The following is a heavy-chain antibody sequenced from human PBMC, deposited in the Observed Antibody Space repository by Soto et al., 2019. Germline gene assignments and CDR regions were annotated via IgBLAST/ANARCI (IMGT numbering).Heavy chain of an antibody. V-gene: IGHV5-51*01. CDR1: GYSFSNYW. CDR3: ARPSNNYVAH. CDR2: INPGDSES. D-gene: IGHD4-4*01. J-gene: IGHJ4*02. Sequence: GESLKTSCKASGYSFSNYWIGWVRPMPGKGREWMAIINPGDSESRCSPSFQGQVTISAEKAIGTAYLPWSSRKASDPAMYYCARPSNNYVAHWGQGTLVTVS.